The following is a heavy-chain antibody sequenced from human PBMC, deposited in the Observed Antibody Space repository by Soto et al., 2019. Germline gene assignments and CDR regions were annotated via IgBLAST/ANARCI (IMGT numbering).Heavy chain of an antibody. V-gene: IGHV4-59*08. CDR3: ARHDTAGLFDF. D-gene: IGHD3-3*01. CDR2: ISHTGRT. CDR1: TGSTRTYY. Sequence: QVQLQESGPGLVRPAETLSLTSSVSTGSTRTYYLTSIRQSPGQELAWIGQISHTGRTTYNPSLESRVTISVDTSMKQSSLKLTSVTAADTALYYCARHDTAGLFDFWGQGTLVTVSS. J-gene: IGHJ4*02.